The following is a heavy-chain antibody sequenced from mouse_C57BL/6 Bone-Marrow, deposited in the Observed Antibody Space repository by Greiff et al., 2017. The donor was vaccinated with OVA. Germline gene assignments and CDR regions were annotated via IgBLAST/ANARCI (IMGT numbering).Heavy chain of an antibody. CDR3: ARKDGYCNWDFEG. CDR2: INPNNGGT. CDR1: GYTFTDYY. Sequence: VQLQQSGPELVKPGASVKISCKASGYTFTDYYMDWVKQSPGKSLEWIGDINPNNGGTNYNQKFKGKATLTVDKSSSTAYMELRSLTSEDTAVYYCARKDGYCNWDFEGWGTGITVTASS. J-gene: IGHJ1*03. D-gene: IGHD1-2*01. V-gene: IGHV1-18*01.